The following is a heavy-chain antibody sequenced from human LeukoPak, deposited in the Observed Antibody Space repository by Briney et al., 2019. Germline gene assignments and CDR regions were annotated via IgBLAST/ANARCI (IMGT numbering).Heavy chain of an antibody. CDR2: ISSSSSYI. D-gene: IGHD2-2*01. V-gene: IGHV3-21*01. Sequence: PGGSLRLSCAASGFTFSSYSMNWVRQAPGKGLEWVSSISSSSSYIYYADSVKGRFTISRDNAKNSLYLQMNSLRAEDTAVYYCARDPSLVPAAMPGGVVIAVAGGIDYWGQGTLVTVSS. CDR3: ARDPSLVPAAMPGGVVIAVAGGIDY. J-gene: IGHJ4*02. CDR1: GFTFSSYS.